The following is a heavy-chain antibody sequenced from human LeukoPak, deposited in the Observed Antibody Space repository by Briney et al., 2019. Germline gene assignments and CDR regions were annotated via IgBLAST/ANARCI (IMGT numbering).Heavy chain of an antibody. V-gene: IGHV3-30*02. CDR3: AKEDQVAAGYYFDY. CDR1: GFTFSSYG. D-gene: IGHD6-13*01. J-gene: IGHJ4*02. CDR2: IRYDGSNK. Sequence: GGSLRLSCAASGFTFSSYGIHWVRQATGKGLEWVAFIRYDGSNKHYADSVKGRFTISRDNSKNTLYLQMNSLRAEDTAVYYCAKEDQVAAGYYFDYWGQGTLVTVSS.